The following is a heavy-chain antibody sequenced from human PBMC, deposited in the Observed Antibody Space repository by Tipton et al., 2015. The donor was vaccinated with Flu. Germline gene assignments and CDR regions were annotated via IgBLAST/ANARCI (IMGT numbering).Heavy chain of an antibody. D-gene: IGHD6-19*01. CDR1: GDSVSSNSAA. V-gene: IGHV6-1*01. CDR2: TYYRSNWYT. J-gene: IGHJ3*02. Sequence: GLVKPSQTLSLTCAISGDSVSSNSAAWNWIRQSPSRGLEWLGRTYYRSNWYTDYAVSLNSRISIGADTSKNQLSLHLSSVTPEDTAMYYCVRDAGWGNTALDIWGQGTMVTVSS. CDR3: VRDAGWGNTALDI.